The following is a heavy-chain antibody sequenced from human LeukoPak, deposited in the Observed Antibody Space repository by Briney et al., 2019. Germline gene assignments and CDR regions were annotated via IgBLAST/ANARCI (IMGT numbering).Heavy chain of an antibody. J-gene: IGHJ4*02. Sequence: GGSLRLSCAASGFTFSSYAMSWVRQAPGKGLEWVSAISDSGGSTYYADSVKGRFTISRDNSKNTLYLQMNSLRAEDTAVYYCAKLAGLGYCRRTSCKGYFDYRGQGTLVTVSS. CDR2: ISDSGGST. V-gene: IGHV3-23*01. CDR3: AKLAGLGYCRRTSCKGYFDY. CDR1: GFTFSSYA. D-gene: IGHD2-2*01.